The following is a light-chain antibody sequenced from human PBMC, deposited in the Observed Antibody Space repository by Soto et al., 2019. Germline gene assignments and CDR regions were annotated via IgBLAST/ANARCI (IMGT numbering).Light chain of an antibody. Sequence: EIVLTQSPGTLSLSPGKKATLSCRASQSVSSSYLAWYQQKPGQAPRLLIYGASSRATGIPDRFSGSGSGTDFTLTISRLEPEDFAVYYRQQYGSSPRVTFGQGTRLEIK. CDR3: QQYGSSPRVT. V-gene: IGKV3-20*01. J-gene: IGKJ5*01. CDR2: GAS. CDR1: QSVSSSY.